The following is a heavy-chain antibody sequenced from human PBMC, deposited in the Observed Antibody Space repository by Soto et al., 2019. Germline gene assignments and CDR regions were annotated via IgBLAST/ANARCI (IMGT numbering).Heavy chain of an antibody. V-gene: IGHV4-39*01. Sequence: SETLSLTCTVSGGSISSSSYCRGCIRQPPGKGLEWIGSIYYSGSTYYNPSLKSRVTISVDTSKNQFSLKLSSVTAADTAVYYCARQLEYDFWSGYPNWFDPWGQGTLVTVSS. CDR3: ARQLEYDFWSGYPNWFDP. CDR1: GGSISSSSYC. J-gene: IGHJ5*02. D-gene: IGHD3-3*01. CDR2: IYYSGST.